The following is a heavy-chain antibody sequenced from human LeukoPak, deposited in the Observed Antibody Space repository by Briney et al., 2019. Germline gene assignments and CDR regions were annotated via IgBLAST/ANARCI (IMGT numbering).Heavy chain of an antibody. Sequence: GESLQISCKGSGYSFTSYWIDWVRQMPGKGLEWMGIIYPGDSDTRYSPSFQGQVTISADKSISTAYLQWSSLKASDTAMYYRARHHSGYNPYFDYWGQGTLVTVSS. CDR2: IYPGDSDT. V-gene: IGHV5-51*01. CDR1: GYSFTSYW. D-gene: IGHD5-12*01. CDR3: ARHHSGYNPYFDY. J-gene: IGHJ4*02.